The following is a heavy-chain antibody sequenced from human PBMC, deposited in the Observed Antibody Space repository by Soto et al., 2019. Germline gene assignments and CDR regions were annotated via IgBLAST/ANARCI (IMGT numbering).Heavy chain of an antibody. CDR3: AKDLMIGYRNPYYYYYGMDV. J-gene: IGHJ6*02. D-gene: IGHD2-8*01. Sequence: RLSCAASGFTFSSYAMSWVRQAPGKGLEWVSAISGSGGSTYYADSVKGRFTISRDNSKNTLYLQMNSLRAGDTAVYYCAKDLMIGYRNPYYYYYGMDVWGQGTTVTVSS. V-gene: IGHV3-23*01. CDR1: GFTFSSYA. CDR2: ISGSGGST.